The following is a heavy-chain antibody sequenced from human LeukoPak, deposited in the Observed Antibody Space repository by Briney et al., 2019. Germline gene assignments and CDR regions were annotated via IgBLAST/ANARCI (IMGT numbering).Heavy chain of an antibody. CDR2: MSPHSGDT. J-gene: IGHJ5*02. CDR3: ATLRSKKGGSYFDP. Sequence: ASVKVSCKASGYLFTTYTFNWVRQASRQGPEWMGWMSPHSGDTGYAQKFQGRVTMTRNTSINTAYMELSSLRSEDTAVYCATLRSKKGGSYFDPWGQGTLVTVSS. D-gene: IGHD1-26*01. CDR1: GYLFTTYT. V-gene: IGHV1-8*01.